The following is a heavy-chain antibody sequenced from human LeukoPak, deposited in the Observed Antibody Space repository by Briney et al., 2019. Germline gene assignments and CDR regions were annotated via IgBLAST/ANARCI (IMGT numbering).Heavy chain of an antibody. J-gene: IGHJ4*02. D-gene: IGHD3-9*01. CDR3: ALQPRYFDWFLV. V-gene: IGHV1-69*13. CDR2: IIPIFGTA. CDR1: GGTFSSCA. Sequence: GASVKVSCKASGGTFSSCAINWVRQAPGQGLEWMGGIIPIFGTANYAQKFQGRVTITADESTSTAYMELSSLRSEDTAVYYCALQPRYFDWFLVWGQGTLVTVSS.